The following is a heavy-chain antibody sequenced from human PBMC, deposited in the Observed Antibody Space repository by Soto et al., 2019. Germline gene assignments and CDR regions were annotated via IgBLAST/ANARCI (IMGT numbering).Heavy chain of an antibody. V-gene: IGHV4-31*03. CDR3: ARGYHCSGGSCYSGAWYFDL. CDR2: IYYSGST. CDR1: GGSISSGGYY. D-gene: IGHD2-15*01. Sequence: PSETLSLTCTVSGGSISSGGYYWSWIRQHPGKGLEWIGYIYYSGSTYYNPSLKSRVTISVDTSKNQFSLKLSSVTAADTAVYYCARGYHCSGGSCYSGAWYFDLWGRGTLVTVSS. J-gene: IGHJ2*01.